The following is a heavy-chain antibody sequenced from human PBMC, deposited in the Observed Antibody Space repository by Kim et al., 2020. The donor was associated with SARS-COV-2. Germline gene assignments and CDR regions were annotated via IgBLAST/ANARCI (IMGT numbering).Heavy chain of an antibody. CDR3: ARGRKPRYGYAYDS. V-gene: IGHV4-4*07. Sequence: YSPSLKSRVTMSVDTSKNHFSLTLNSVTAADTALYFCARGRKPRYGYAYDSWGQGTMVTVSS. D-gene: IGHD3-9*01. J-gene: IGHJ3*02.